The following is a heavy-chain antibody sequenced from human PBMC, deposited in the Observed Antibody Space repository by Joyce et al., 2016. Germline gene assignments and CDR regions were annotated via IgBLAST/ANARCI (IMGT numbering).Heavy chain of an antibody. CDR1: GFTFSSYW. CDR3: ARLRRWSGPSDC. CDR2: MNRDGSST. Sequence: EVQLVESGGGLVQPGGSLRLSCAASGFTFSSYWMYWVRKAPGKGLVCVSRMNRDGSSTTYADSVKSGFTISRNNAKNTLDLQMNSLRAEDTAVYYCARLRRWSGPSDCWGQGTLVTVSS. J-gene: IGHJ4*02. D-gene: IGHD4-23*01. V-gene: IGHV3-74*03.